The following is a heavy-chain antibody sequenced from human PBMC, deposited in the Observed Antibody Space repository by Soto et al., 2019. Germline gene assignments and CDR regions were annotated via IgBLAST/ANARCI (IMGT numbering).Heavy chain of an antibody. V-gene: IGHV1-18*01. Sequence: QIQLVQSGGEVKKPGASVNVSCKASGYTFTNYGIGWARQAPGQGLEWMGWISTYNVNTIYAQNFQDRVTMTTDTSTSTAYMELKSLTSDDTAVYYCARVPGELHLLDAFDVWGQGTMLTVSS. J-gene: IGHJ3*01. CDR2: ISTYNVNT. D-gene: IGHD1-7*01. CDR3: ARVPGELHLLDAFDV. CDR1: GYTFTNYG.